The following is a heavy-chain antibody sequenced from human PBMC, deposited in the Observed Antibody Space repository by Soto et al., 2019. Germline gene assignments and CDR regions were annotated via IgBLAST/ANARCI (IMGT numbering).Heavy chain of an antibody. V-gene: IGHV1-18*01. CDR1: GYSFTNYG. CDR3: ARDRGVAPPVAGNTHYYYYMDV. CDR2: ISAYNGNT. D-gene: IGHD6-19*01. Sequence: QARLVQSGVEVKKPGASVRVSCKASGYSFTNYGITWVRQAPGQGFEWMGWISAYNGNTNYAQKIQGRVTLTTDASTSTAYLELRTLPSDDTAVYYCARDRGVAPPVAGNTHYYYYMDVWGKGTTVTVSS. J-gene: IGHJ6*03.